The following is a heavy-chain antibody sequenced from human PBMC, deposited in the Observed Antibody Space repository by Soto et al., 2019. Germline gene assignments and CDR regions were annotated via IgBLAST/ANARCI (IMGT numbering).Heavy chain of an antibody. CDR1: GFTFSSYD. V-gene: IGHV3-13*01. Sequence: GGSLRLSCAASGFTFSSYDMHWVRQATGKGLEWVSAIGTAGDTYYPGSVKGRFTISRENAKNSLYLQMNSLRAEDTAVYYCARGDESSGYYGDNWFDPWGQGTLVTVSS. CDR2: IGTAGDT. D-gene: IGHD3-22*01. J-gene: IGHJ5*02. CDR3: ARGDESSGYYGDNWFDP.